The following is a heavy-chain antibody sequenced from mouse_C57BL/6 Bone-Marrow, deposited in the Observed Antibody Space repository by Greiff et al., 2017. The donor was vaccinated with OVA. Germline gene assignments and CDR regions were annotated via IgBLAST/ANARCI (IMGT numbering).Heavy chain of an antibody. CDR3: ARWGDYHYFDY. Sequence: QVQLQQSGAELVKPGASVKISCKASGYAFSSYWMNWVKQRPGKGLEWIGQIYPGDGDTNYNGKFKGKATLTADKSSSTAYMQLSSLTSEDSAVYFCARWGDYHYFDYWGQGTTLTVSS. J-gene: IGHJ2*01. V-gene: IGHV1-80*01. CDR1: GYAFSSYW. CDR2: IYPGDGDT. D-gene: IGHD2-4*01.